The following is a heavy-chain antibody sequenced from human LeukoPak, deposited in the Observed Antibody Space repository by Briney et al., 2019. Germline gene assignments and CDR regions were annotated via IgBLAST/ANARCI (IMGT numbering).Heavy chain of an antibody. V-gene: IGHV3-21*01. CDR1: GFTFSSYS. Sequence: PGGSLRLPCAASGFTFSSYSMNWVRQAPGKGLEWVSSISSSSYIYYADSVKGRFTISRDNAKNSLYLQMNSLRAEDTAVYYCARDRVYQLPNVPYYYYGMDVWGQGTTVTVSS. J-gene: IGHJ6*02. CDR3: ARDRVYQLPNVPYYYYGMDV. D-gene: IGHD2-2*01. CDR2: ISSSSYI.